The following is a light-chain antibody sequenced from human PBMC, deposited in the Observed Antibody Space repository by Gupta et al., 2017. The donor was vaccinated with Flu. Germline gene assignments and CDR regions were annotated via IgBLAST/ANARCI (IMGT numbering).Light chain of an antibody. CDR2: DAS. V-gene: IGKV3-11*01. J-gene: IGKJ4*01. CDR3: QQRRDLLT. CDR1: QSVSNF. Sequence: EIVLTQSPATLSLSPGERASLSCRASQSVSNFLAWYQQKPGKAPRLLIDDASNRATGIPARFSGSGSGTDFTLTISSLEPEDPAVYYCQQRRDLLTFGGGTRVQIK.